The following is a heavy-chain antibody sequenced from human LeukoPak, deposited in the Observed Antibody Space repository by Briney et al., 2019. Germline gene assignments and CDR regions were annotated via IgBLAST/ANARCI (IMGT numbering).Heavy chain of an antibody. Sequence: PSETLSLTCTVSGGSISSSSYYWGWIRQPPGKGLEWIGSIYYSGSTYYNPSLKSRVTISVDTSKNQFSLKLSSVTAADTAVYYCASERIAVAGFNFFGYWGQGTLVTVSS. D-gene: IGHD6-19*01. J-gene: IGHJ4*02. CDR1: GGSISSSSYY. V-gene: IGHV4-39*01. CDR3: ASERIAVAGFNFFGY. CDR2: IYYSGST.